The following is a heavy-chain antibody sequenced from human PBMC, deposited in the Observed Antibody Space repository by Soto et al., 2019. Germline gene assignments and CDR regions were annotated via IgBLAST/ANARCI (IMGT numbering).Heavy chain of an antibody. D-gene: IGHD2-2*01. CDR2: ISSSSSYI. CDR1: GFTFSSYS. V-gene: IGHV3-21*01. CDR3: ARAYCSSTSCKGYYYYYMDV. J-gene: IGHJ6*03. Sequence: EVQLVESGGGLVKPGASLRLSCAASGFTFSSYSMNWVRQAPGKGLEWVSSISSSSSYIYYADSVKGRFTISRDNAKNSLYLQMNSLRAEDTAVYYCARAYCSSTSCKGYYYYYMDVWGKGTTVTVSS.